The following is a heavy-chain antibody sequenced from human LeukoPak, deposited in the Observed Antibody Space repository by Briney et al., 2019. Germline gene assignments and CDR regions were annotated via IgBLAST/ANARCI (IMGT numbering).Heavy chain of an antibody. D-gene: IGHD6-13*01. CDR2: ISWNRGSI. Sequence: GGSLRLSCAASGFTFYDYDMQWVPHAPGKGREWVTGISWNRGSIVYADSVKGRFTISRDNAKNSLYLQMNSLRAEDTALYYCAKDHHTGIAASSTFDYWGQGTLVTVSS. J-gene: IGHJ4*02. CDR3: AKDHHTGIAASSTFDY. CDR1: GFTFYDYD. V-gene: IGHV3-9*01.